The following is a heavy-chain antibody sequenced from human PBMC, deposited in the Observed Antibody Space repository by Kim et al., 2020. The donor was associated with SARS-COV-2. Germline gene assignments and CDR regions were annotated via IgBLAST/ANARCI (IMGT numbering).Heavy chain of an antibody. V-gene: IGHV4-34*01. J-gene: IGHJ4*02. Sequence: STNDTPSLTSRVTISVDTSKKQFSLKLSSVTAADSAVYYCARATATTFDYWGQGTLVTVSS. D-gene: IGHD6-25*01. CDR3: ARATATTFDY. CDR2: ST.